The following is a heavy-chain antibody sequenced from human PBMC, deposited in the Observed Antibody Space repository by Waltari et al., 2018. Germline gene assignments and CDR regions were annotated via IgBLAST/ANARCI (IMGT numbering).Heavy chain of an antibody. D-gene: IGHD3-10*01. Sequence: QITLKESGPTLVKPTQTLTLTCTFSGFSLSTSGMGVGWIRQPPGKALEWLALIYWNDDKRYSPSLKSRLTITKDTSKNQVVLTMTNMDPVDTATYYCAHRRALMVRGVINNWFDPWGQGTLVTVSS. J-gene: IGHJ5*02. CDR3: AHRRALMVRGVINNWFDP. CDR1: GFSLSTSGMG. CDR2: IYWNDDK. V-gene: IGHV2-5*01.